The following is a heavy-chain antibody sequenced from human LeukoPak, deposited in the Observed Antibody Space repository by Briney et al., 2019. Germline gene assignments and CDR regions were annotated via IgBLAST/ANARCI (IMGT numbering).Heavy chain of an antibody. CDR1: GYTLTELS. D-gene: IGHD3-22*01. J-gene: IGHJ4*02. Sequence: GASVKVSCKVSGYTLTELSMHWVRQAPGKGLEWMGGFDPEDGETIYAQKFQGRVTMTEDTSTDTAYMELSSVRSEDPAVYYCATVGSYDSSGYYPLWGQGTLVTVSS. V-gene: IGHV1-24*01. CDR2: FDPEDGET. CDR3: ATVGSYDSSGYYPL.